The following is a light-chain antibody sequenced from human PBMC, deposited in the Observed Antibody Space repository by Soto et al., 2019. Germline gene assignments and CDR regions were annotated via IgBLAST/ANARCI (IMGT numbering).Light chain of an antibody. J-gene: IGLJ2*01. V-gene: IGLV3-21*02. CDR2: DDS. CDR1: NIGSKS. CDR3: QVWDSSSDVV. Sequence: SYELTQPPSVSVAPGQTARITCGGNNIGSKSVHWYQQKPGQAPVLVVYDDSDRPSGIPGRFSGSNSGNTATLTISRVEAGDEADYYCQVWDSSSDVVFGGGTQLTVL.